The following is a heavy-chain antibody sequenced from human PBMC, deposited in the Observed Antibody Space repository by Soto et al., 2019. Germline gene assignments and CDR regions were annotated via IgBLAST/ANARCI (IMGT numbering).Heavy chain of an antibody. J-gene: IGHJ4*02. CDR1: GFTFSNYG. CDR2: IWYDGRYE. Sequence: LRLSCAASGFTFSNYGFHWVRQAPGKGLEWVALIWYDGRYEYYADSVKGRFTISRDTSKNILYLQMNSLRAEDTAVYYCARDLSGPLDYWGQGTLVTVSS. V-gene: IGHV3-33*01. CDR3: ARDLSGPLDY. D-gene: IGHD3-16*02.